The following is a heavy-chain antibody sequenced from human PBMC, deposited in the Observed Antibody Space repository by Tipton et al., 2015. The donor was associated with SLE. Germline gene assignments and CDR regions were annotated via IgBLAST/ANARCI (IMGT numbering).Heavy chain of an antibody. CDR2: IYYSGST. CDR3: ARRQEWLFAFDI. Sequence: TLSLTCAVSGYSISSGYYWGWIRQPPGKGLEWIGSIYYSGSTYYNPSLKSRVTISVDTSKNQFSLKLSSVTAADTAVYYCARRQEWLFAFDIWGQGTMVTVSS. V-gene: IGHV4-38-2*01. J-gene: IGHJ3*02. CDR1: GYSISSGYY. D-gene: IGHD3-3*01.